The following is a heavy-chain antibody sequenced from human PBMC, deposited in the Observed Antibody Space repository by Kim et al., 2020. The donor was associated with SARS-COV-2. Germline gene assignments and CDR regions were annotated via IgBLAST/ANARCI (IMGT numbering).Heavy chain of an antibody. V-gene: IGHV3-11*05. J-gene: IGHJ4*02. CDR1: GFPFSDYY. CDR3: ARDIPIWSYHDTSGYTDDAYFDY. Sequence: GGSLRLSCAASGFPFSDYYMSWIRQAPGKGLEWVSYISSSSNYTNYADSVKGRFAISRDNAERSVFLQMKSLRAEDTAVYYCARDIPIWSYHDTSGYTDDAYFDYWGLGTLVTVSS. CDR2: ISSSSNYT. D-gene: IGHD3-22*01.